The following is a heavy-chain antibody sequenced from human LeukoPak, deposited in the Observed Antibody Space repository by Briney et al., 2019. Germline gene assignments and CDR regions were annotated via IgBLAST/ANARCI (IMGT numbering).Heavy chain of an antibody. CDR1: SYTFTSYG. Sequence: ASVKVSCKASSYTFTSYGISWVRQAPGQGLEWMGWISAYNGNTNYAQKLQGRVTMTTDTSTSTAYMEPRSLRSDDTAVYYCARNVLLWFGELFSFDYWGQGTLVTVSS. CDR2: ISAYNGNT. D-gene: IGHD3-10*01. CDR3: ARNVLLWFGELFSFDY. V-gene: IGHV1-18*01. J-gene: IGHJ4*02.